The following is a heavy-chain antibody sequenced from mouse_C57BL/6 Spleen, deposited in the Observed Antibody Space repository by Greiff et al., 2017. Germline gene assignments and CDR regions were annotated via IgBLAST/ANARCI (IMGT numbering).Heavy chain of an antibody. CDR3: ARSGITTVVAGGYYYAMDY. CDR2: IYPGDGDT. CDR1: GYAFSSSW. D-gene: IGHD1-1*01. V-gene: IGHV1-82*01. Sequence: VQLQESGPELVKPGASVKISCKASGYAFSSSWMNWVKQRPGKGLEWIGRIYPGDGDTNYNGKFKGKATLTADKSSSTAYMQLSSLTSEDSAVYFCARSGITTVVAGGYYYAMDYWGQGTSVTVSS. J-gene: IGHJ4*01.